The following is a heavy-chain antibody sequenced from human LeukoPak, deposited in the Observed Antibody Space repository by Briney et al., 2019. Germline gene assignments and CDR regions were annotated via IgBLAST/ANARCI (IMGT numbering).Heavy chain of an antibody. Sequence: GGSLRLSCAASGFTFSSYAMSWVRQAPGKGLEWVSAISGSGGSTYYADSVKGRFTISRDNSKNTLYLQMNSLRAEDTAVYYCAKVMTRTMVRGVPPSDYSVQGAPVTVSS. D-gene: IGHD3-10*01. CDR3: AKVMTRTMVRGVPPSDY. J-gene: IGHJ4*02. CDR1: GFTFSSYA. V-gene: IGHV3-23*01. CDR2: ISGSGGST.